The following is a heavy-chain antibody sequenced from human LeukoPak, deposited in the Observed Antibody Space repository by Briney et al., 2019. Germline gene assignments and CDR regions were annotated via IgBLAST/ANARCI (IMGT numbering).Heavy chain of an antibody. CDR2: IYPGDSDT. D-gene: IGHD6-6*01. Sequence: ESLKISCKGSGYSFTSYWIGWVRQMPGKGLEWMGIIYPGDSDTRYSLSFQGQVTISADKSISAAYLQWSSLKAADAAMYYCARLASIAARLDDYWGQGTLVTVSS. CDR3: ARLASIAARLDDY. CDR1: GYSFTSYW. J-gene: IGHJ4*02. V-gene: IGHV5-51*01.